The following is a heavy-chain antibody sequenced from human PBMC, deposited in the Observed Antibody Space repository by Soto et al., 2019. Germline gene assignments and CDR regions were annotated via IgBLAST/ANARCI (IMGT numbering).Heavy chain of an antibody. Sequence: QVQLQESGPGLVKPSETLSLTCTVSGGSISSYYWSWIRQPPGKGLEWIGYIYYSGSTNYNPSLKSRVTLSVDTSQNQFPLKLSSVTAADTAVFYCARFDYGDYPRHYYYGMDVWGQGTTVTVSS. CDR3: ARFDYGDYPRHYYYGMDV. D-gene: IGHD4-17*01. V-gene: IGHV4-59*08. CDR1: GGSISSYY. J-gene: IGHJ6*02. CDR2: IYYSGST.